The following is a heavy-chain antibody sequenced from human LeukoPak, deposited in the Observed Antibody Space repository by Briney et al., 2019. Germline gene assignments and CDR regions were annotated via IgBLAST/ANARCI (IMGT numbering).Heavy chain of an antibody. Sequence: RGSLRLSCAASGFTFSSCAMSWVRQAPGKGLEWVSVISGSSLSAYYADSVKGRFTISRDNSKNTLYLQMNSLGVEDTAVYYCAKDPCTDGVCYTSSYYGMDVWGLGTTVTVSS. V-gene: IGHV3-23*01. J-gene: IGHJ6*02. CDR1: GFTFSSCA. CDR2: ISGSSLSA. CDR3: AKDPCTDGVCYTSSYYGMDV. D-gene: IGHD2-8*01.